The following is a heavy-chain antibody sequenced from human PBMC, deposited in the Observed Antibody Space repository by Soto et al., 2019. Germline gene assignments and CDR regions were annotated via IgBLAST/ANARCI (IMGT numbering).Heavy chain of an antibody. V-gene: IGHV3-33*01. J-gene: IGHJ4*02. Sequence: PGGSLRLSCAASGFTFSKYGMRWVRQAPGKGLEWVALIWNDGIRKVYVDSVKGRFTISRDNSKNTLDLQMNNLRDEDTAVYYYARDGDNDANALDYWGPGTLVTVSS. CDR2: IWNDGIRK. D-gene: IGHD2-21*02. CDR1: GFTFSKYG. CDR3: ARDGDNDANALDY.